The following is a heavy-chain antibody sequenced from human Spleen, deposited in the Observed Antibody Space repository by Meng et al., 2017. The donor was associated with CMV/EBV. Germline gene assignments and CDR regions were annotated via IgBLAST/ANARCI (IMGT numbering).Heavy chain of an antibody. D-gene: IGHD6-13*01. J-gene: IGHJ4*02. CDR1: GYIFTGYY. CDR2: INPNSGGT. Sequence: AAVLDTCKASGYIFTGYYMHWVRQAPGQGLEWMVWINPNSGGTNYAQKFQGRVTMTWETSISTAYMELSRLISDDTDVYYCVRDRVYGYSTTSMYFDYWGQGTLVTVSS. CDR3: VRDRVYGYSTTSMYFDY. V-gene: IGHV1-2*02.